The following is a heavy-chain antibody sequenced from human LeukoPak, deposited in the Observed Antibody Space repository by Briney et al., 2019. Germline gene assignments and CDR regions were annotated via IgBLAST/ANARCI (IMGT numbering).Heavy chain of an antibody. CDR1: GYTFTSYD. Sequence: ASVKVSCKASGYTFTSYDINWVRQATGQVLDWMGWMNPNSGNTGYAQKFQGRVTMTRNTSISTAYMELSSLRSEDTAVYYCARTSYYDFWSGYYGNDYWGQGTLVTVSS. D-gene: IGHD3-3*01. CDR3: ARTSYYDFWSGYYGNDY. J-gene: IGHJ4*02. V-gene: IGHV1-8*01. CDR2: MNPNSGNT.